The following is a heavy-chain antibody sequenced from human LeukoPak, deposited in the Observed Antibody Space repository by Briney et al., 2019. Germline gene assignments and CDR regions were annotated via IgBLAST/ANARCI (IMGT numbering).Heavy chain of an antibody. CDR1: GGSLSSYY. Sequence: SETLSLTCTVSGGSLSSYYWSWIRQPPGKGLEGIGYIYYSGSTNYNPSLKSRVTISVDTSKNQFSLKLSSVTAADTAVYYCARLLTYYDFWSGYTTGYYYGMDVWGQGTTVTVSS. CDR2: IYYSGST. J-gene: IGHJ6*02. D-gene: IGHD3-3*01. V-gene: IGHV4-59*08. CDR3: ARLLTYYDFWSGYTTGYYYGMDV.